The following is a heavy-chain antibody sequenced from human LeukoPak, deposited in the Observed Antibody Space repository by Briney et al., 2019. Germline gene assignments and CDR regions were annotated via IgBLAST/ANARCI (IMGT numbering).Heavy chain of an antibody. CDR3: AREHSGSYSQPLYYFDY. J-gene: IGHJ4*02. Sequence: ASVKVSCKASGYTCTNYDISWVRQAPGQGLEWMGWISAYNDNTNYAQKLQGRVTMTTDTSTSTAYMELRSLRSDDTAVYYCAREHSGSYSQPLYYFDYWGQGTLVTVSS. V-gene: IGHV1-18*01. D-gene: IGHD1-26*01. CDR1: GYTCTNYD. CDR2: ISAYNDNT.